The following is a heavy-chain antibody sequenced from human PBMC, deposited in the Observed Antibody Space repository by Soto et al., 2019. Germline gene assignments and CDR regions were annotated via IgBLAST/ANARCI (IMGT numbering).Heavy chain of an antibody. V-gene: IGHV4-30-2*01. D-gene: IGHD3-3*01. Sequence: TSETLSLTCAVSGGSISSGGYSWSWIRQPPGKGLEWIGYIYHSGSTYYNPSLKSRVTISVDRSKNQFSLKLSSVTAADTAVYYCARGKWIFGVATLDYYYYGMDVWGQGTTVTVSS. CDR3: ARGKWIFGVATLDYYYYGMDV. J-gene: IGHJ6*02. CDR1: GGSISSGGYS. CDR2: IYHSGST.